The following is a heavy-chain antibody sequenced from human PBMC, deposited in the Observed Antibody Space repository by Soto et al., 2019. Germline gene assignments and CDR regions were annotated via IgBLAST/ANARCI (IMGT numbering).Heavy chain of an antibody. CDR3: ARALYNWNDEGWFDP. CDR2: INAGNGNT. CDR1: GYTFTSYA. D-gene: IGHD1-1*01. Sequence: ASVKVSCKASGYTFTSYAMHWLRQSAGQRLEWMGWINAGNGNTKYSQKFQGRVTITRDTSASTAYMELSSLRSEDTAVYYCARALYNWNDEGWFDPWGQGTLVTVSS. V-gene: IGHV1-3*01. J-gene: IGHJ5*02.